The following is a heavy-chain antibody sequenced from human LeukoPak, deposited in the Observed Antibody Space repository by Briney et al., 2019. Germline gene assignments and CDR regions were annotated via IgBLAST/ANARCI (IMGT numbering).Heavy chain of an antibody. Sequence: GGSLRLSCAASGFSFSNYSMNWVRQAPGKGLEWVSSISSSSGYIYYTDSVKGRFTISRDNAKNSLYLQMNSLRAEDTAVYYCASNFYYGSGTFDLWGRGTLVTVSS. CDR3: ASNFYYGSGTFDL. CDR2: ISSSSGYI. J-gene: IGHJ2*01. CDR1: GFSFSNYS. D-gene: IGHD3-10*01. V-gene: IGHV3-21*01.